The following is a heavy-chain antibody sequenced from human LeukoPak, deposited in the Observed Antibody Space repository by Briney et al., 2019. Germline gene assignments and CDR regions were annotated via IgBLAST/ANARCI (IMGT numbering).Heavy chain of an antibody. V-gene: IGHV4-61*01. CDR3: ARAYYGGYFDY. CDR1: AGSVSNGNYY. Sequence: SETLSLTCTVSAGSVSNGNYYWSWLRQPPGKALEWIGYIYYTGTTYYIPSLEGRVTISVDTSKNQFSAKLNSVTAADTAVYYCARAYYGGYFDYWGQGTLVTVSS. D-gene: IGHD3-10*01. CDR2: IYYTGTT. J-gene: IGHJ4*02.